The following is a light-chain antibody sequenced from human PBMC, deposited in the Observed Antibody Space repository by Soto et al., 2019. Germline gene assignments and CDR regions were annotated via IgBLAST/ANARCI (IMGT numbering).Light chain of an antibody. J-gene: IGLJ2*01. Sequence: SYELTQPLSVSVALGQTARINCGGNNIGSKNVHWYQQRSGQAPILVIYRDTNRPSGIPERFSGSNSRNTATLTISRVQAGDEADYFCQVWDSSIAIFGGGTQLTVL. V-gene: IGLV3-9*01. CDR3: QVWDSSIAI. CDR2: RDT. CDR1: NIGSKN.